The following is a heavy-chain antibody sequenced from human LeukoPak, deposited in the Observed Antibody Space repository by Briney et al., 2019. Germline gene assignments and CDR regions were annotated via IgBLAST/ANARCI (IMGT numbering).Heavy chain of an antibody. D-gene: IGHD1-7*01. V-gene: IGHV3-23*01. CDR3: AKDGITGTAYYYYYMDV. J-gene: IGHJ6*03. Sequence: GGSLRLSCAASGFTFSSYAISWVRQAPGKGLEWVSAISGSGGSTYYADSVKGRFTISRDNSKDTLYLQMNSLRAEDTAVYYCAKDGITGTAYYYYYMDVWGKGTTVTVSS. CDR2: ISGSGGST. CDR1: GFTFSSYA.